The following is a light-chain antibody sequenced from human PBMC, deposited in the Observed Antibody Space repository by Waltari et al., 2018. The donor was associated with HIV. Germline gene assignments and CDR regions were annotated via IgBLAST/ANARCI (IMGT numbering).Light chain of an antibody. CDR1: SSDVGGYNY. J-gene: IGLJ3*02. Sequence: QSALTQPASVSGSPGQSITISCAGTSSDVGGYNYVSWFQQHPGKAPKLIIPDFTNRPRWVSNRFSGAKSGNTASLTISGRQAEDEAEYYGTSYTNIRTWVFGGGTKLTVL. V-gene: IGLV2-14*03. CDR2: DFT. CDR3: TSYTNIRTWV.